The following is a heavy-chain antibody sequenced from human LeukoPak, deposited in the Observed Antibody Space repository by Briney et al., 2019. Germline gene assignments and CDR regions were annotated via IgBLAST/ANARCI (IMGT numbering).Heavy chain of an antibody. D-gene: IGHD3-9*01. Sequence: PSETLSLTCTVSGGSISSYYWSWIRQPPGKGLEWIGYIYHSGSTNYNPSLKSRVTISVDTSKNQFSLKLSSVTAADTAVYYCARHRYYDILTGYFQPDAFDIWGQGTMVTVSS. CDR1: GGSISSYY. J-gene: IGHJ3*02. CDR2: IYHSGST. CDR3: ARHRYYDILTGYFQPDAFDI. V-gene: IGHV4-59*08.